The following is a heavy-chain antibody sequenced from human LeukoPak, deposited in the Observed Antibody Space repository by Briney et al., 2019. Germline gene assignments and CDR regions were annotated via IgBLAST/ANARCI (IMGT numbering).Heavy chain of an antibody. CDR2: IYYSGST. Sequence: SQTPSLTCTDSGGSISSGDYYWSWIRQPPGKGLEWIGYIYYSGSTYYNPSLKSRVTISVDTSKNQFSLKLSSVTAADTAVYYCARVPSGEYGDYLDYWGQGTLVTVSS. CDR3: ARVPSGEYGDYLDY. V-gene: IGHV4-30-4*01. J-gene: IGHJ4*02. D-gene: IGHD3-10*01. CDR1: GGSISSGDYY.